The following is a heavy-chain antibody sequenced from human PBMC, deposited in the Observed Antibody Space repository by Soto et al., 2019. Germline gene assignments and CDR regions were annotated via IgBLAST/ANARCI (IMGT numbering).Heavy chain of an antibody. CDR1: GFTFSNAW. J-gene: IGHJ4*02. D-gene: IGHD3-22*01. CDR2: IKSKTDGGTT. CDR3: TTGLSNGYYNFDY. V-gene: IGHV3-15*07. Sequence: GGSLRLSCADSGFTFSNAWVNWVRQAPGKGLEWVGRIKSKTDGGTTDYAAPVKGRFTISRDDSKDTLYLQMNSLKTEDTAVYYCTTGLSNGYYNFDYWGQGTPVTVSS.